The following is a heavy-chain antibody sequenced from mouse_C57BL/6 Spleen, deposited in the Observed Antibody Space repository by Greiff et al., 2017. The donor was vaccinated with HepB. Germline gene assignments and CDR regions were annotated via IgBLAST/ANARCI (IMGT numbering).Heavy chain of an antibody. V-gene: IGHV5-17*01. Sequence: EVKLQESGGGLVKPGGSLKLSCAASGFTFSDYGMHWVRQAPEKGLEWVAYISSGSSTIYYADTVKGRFTISRDNAKNTLFLQMTSLRSEDTAMYYCAKGTAQATDYAMDYWGQGTSVTVSS. CDR1: GFTFSDYG. D-gene: IGHD3-2*02. CDR2: ISSGSSTI. CDR3: AKGTAQATDYAMDY. J-gene: IGHJ4*01.